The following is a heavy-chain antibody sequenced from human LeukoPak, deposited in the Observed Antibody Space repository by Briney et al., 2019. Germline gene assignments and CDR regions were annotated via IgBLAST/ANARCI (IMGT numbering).Heavy chain of an antibody. D-gene: IGHD3-22*01. Sequence: ASVKVSCKASGYTFTGYYMHWVRQAPGQGLEWMGWISPNSGGTNYAQKFQGRVTMTRDTSISTVYMELSSLRSEDTAVYYCARSTMRGYYFDYWGQGTLVTVSS. CDR2: ISPNSGGT. CDR1: GYTFTGYY. J-gene: IGHJ4*02. V-gene: IGHV1-2*02. CDR3: ARSTMRGYYFDY.